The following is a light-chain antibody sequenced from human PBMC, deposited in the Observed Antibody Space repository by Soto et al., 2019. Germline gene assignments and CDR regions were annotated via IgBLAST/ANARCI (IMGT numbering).Light chain of an antibody. CDR2: SSD. Sequence: QSGLTQPPSASGTPGQRVTISCSGSFSNIGSKAVNWYQLSPGTAPKLLIYSSDQRPSGVPDRFSGSKSGTSASLAISGLQSEDEADYYCAAWDDSLNGVVFGGGTKLTVL. V-gene: IGLV1-44*01. CDR3: AAWDDSLNGVV. J-gene: IGLJ3*02. CDR1: FSNIGSKA.